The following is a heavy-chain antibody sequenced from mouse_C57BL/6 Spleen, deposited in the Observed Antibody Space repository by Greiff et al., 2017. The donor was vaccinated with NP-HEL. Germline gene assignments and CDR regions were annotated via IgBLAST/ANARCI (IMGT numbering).Heavy chain of an antibody. D-gene: IGHD3-2*02. CDR1: GFTFRDYG. CDR2: ISSGSCTT. J-gene: IGHJ4*01. CDR3: AMISHATHYAMDY. V-gene: IGHV5-17*01. Sequence: EVKLVESGGGLVKPGGSLKLSCAASGFTFRDYGMHWVRPAPEKGLEWVAYISSGSCTTYYAHPVKGRFTIYRDNAKNPLFLQMTSLRSEDTAMYYCAMISHATHYAMDYWGQGTSVTVSS.